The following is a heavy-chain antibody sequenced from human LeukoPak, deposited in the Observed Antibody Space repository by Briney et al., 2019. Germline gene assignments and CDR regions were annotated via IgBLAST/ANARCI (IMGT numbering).Heavy chain of an antibody. D-gene: IGHD3-16*02. CDR1: GFTFSSYG. Sequence: GGSLRLSCAASGFTFSSYGMSWVRQAPGKGLEWVSAISGSGGSTYYADSVKGRFTISRDNSKNTLYLQMGSLRAEDMAVYYCARTRMITFGGVIVTPFDYWGQGTLVTVSS. CDR2: ISGSGGST. V-gene: IGHV3-23*01. J-gene: IGHJ4*02. CDR3: ARTRMITFGGVIVTPFDY.